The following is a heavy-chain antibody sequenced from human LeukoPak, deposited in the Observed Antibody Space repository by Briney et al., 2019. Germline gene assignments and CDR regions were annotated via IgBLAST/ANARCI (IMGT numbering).Heavy chain of an antibody. V-gene: IGHV4-39*07. D-gene: IGHD3-22*01. CDR1: GGSISSGDYY. Sequence: SETLSLTCNVSGGSISSGDYYWGWIRQPPGKGLDWIGEINHNGGTNYNPSLKSRLTISVDTSKNQFSLKLSSVTAADTAVYYCARGKAKYYYDSSGYHRRDAFDIWGQGTMVTVSS. CDR3: ARGKAKYYYDSSGYHRRDAFDI. J-gene: IGHJ3*02. CDR2: INHNGGT.